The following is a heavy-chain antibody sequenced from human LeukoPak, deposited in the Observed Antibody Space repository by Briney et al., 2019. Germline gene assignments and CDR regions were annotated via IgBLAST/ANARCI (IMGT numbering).Heavy chain of an antibody. Sequence: GRSLRLPCAASGFIFSNYGMHWVRQAPGKGLEWVAIISYDGSNKYYADSVKGRFTISRDNSKNTLYLQMNSLRTEDTAVYYCAKDFGSDSSGWYRYFQHWGQGTLVTVSS. CDR1: GFIFSNYG. J-gene: IGHJ1*01. D-gene: IGHD6-13*01. V-gene: IGHV3-30*18. CDR3: AKDFGSDSSGWYRYFQH. CDR2: ISYDGSNK.